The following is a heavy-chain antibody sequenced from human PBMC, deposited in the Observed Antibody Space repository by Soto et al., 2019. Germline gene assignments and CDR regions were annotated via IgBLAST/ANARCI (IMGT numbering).Heavy chain of an antibody. J-gene: IGHJ6*02. CDR1: GYSFTSYW. CDR2: IDPSDFYT. D-gene: IGHD1-1*01. V-gene: IGHV5-10-1*01. Sequence: GGSLKISCKGSGYSFTSYWISWVRQMPGKGLEWMGRIDPSDFYTNYSPSFQGHVTISADKSISTAYLQWSSLKASDTAMYYCARLIDRAELWDVWGQGTTVTVSS. CDR3: ARLIDRAELWDV.